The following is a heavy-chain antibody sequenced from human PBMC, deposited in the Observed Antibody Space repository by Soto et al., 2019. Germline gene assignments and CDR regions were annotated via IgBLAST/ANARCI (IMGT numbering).Heavy chain of an antibody. J-gene: IGHJ4*02. Sequence: GGSLLLSCAASVFTFSIYGMHWVGQAPGKGLEWVAVIWYDGSNKYYADSVKGRFTISRDNSKNTLYLQMNSLRAEDTAVYYCAREVQVAAFDYWGQGTMVTVSS. CDR3: AREVQVAAFDY. CDR2: IWYDGSNK. V-gene: IGHV3-33*01. D-gene: IGHD6-6*01. CDR1: VFTFSIYG.